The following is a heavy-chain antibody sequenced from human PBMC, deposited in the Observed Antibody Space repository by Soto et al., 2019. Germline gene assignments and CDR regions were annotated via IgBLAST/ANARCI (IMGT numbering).Heavy chain of an antibody. CDR3: AAERWFGEAGFEY. CDR2: ISSGSSYT. D-gene: IGHD3-10*01. Sequence: EVQLVESGGGLVKPGGSLRLSCVASGFAFSSYNMNWVRQVPGKGLEWVSCISSGSSYTYFADSVKGRFTISRDNAKNSMYLQMNSLRTEDTAVYYCAAERWFGEAGFEYWGQGTLVTVSS. J-gene: IGHJ4*02. V-gene: IGHV3-21*01. CDR1: GFAFSSYN.